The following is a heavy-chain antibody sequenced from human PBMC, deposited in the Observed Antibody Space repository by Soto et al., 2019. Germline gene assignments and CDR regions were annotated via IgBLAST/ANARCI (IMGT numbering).Heavy chain of an antibody. Sequence: PGESLRLSCEASGFTFDYHAMHWIRQVPGRGLEWVALISWDGDSTSYSDSLQGRFTISRDNSKRFLYLEMKSLRVEDSALYFCAKDIXYSDGGRRDSYYYGLDVWGQGTTVTVSS. CDR1: GFTFDYHA. V-gene: IGHV3-43D*04. CDR3: AKDIXYSDGGRRDSYYYGLDV. J-gene: IGHJ6*02. CDR2: ISWDGDST. D-gene: IGHD3-16*01.